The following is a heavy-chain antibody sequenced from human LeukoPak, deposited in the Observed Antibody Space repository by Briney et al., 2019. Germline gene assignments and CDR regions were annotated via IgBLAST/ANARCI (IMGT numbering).Heavy chain of an antibody. V-gene: IGHV3-11*05. J-gene: IGHJ4*02. CDR2: ISSTSSYT. CDR3: AREGDDRSGYYPHFDY. CDR1: GFTFSYYY. Sequence: GGSLRLSCAASGFTFSYYYMSWIRQAPGKGLEWVSYISSTSSYTNYADSVKGRFTISRDNAKNSLHLQMNSLRAEDTAVYYCAREGDDRSGYYPHFDYWGQGTLVTVS. D-gene: IGHD3-22*01.